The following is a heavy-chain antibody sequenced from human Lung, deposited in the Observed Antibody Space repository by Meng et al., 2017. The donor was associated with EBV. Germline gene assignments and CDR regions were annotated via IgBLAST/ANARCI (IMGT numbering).Heavy chain of an antibody. D-gene: IGHD6-19*01. CDR1: GASFSGYD. Sequence: GPLAQWGAGLFQPSESPSLTWAVNGASFSGYDWSWIRQPPGKGLEWIGEINHSGSTNYNPSLKSRVTISVDTSKNQFSLKLSSVTAADTAVYYCARGRSGPNGYYWGQRTLVTVSS. J-gene: IGHJ4*02. CDR3: ARGRSGPNGYY. V-gene: IGHV4-34*01. CDR2: INHSGST.